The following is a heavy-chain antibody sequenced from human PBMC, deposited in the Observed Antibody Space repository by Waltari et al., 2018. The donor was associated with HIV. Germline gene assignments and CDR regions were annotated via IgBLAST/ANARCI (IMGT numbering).Heavy chain of an antibody. J-gene: IGHJ3*02. D-gene: IGHD5-18*01. Sequence: QVQLQESGPGLVKPSQTLSLTCTVSGGSISSGSYYWSWIRQPAGKGLEWIGRIYTSGGTNYNPSLKSRVTRSVDTSKNQFSLKLSSVTAADTAVYYCARRGIQLWFYAFDIWGQGTMVTVSS. CDR1: GGSISSGSYY. CDR2: IYTSGGT. CDR3: ARRGIQLWFYAFDI. V-gene: IGHV4-61*02.